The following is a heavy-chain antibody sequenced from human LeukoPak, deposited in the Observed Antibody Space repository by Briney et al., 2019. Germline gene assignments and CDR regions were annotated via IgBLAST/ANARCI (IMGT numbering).Heavy chain of an antibody. CDR2: VTGSGDTT. D-gene: IGHD4-17*01. V-gene: IGHV3-23*01. J-gene: IGHJ5*02. CDR1: GFTFSNAW. Sequence: GGSLRLSCAASGFTFSNAWMSWVRRAPGKGLEWVSAVTGSGDTTYYADSVKGRFTISRDNSKNTLFLQMNSLRVEDTAVYYCAKDLGGDYVGGGPWGQGTLVTVSS. CDR3: AKDLGGDYVGGGP.